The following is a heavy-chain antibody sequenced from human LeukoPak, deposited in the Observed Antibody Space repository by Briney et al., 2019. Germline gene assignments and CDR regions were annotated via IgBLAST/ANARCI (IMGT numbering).Heavy chain of an antibody. D-gene: IGHD3-9*01. CDR1: GGSFSGYY. CDR3: ARDLGDYDILTGYHSGHDAFDI. V-gene: IGHV4-34*01. Sequence: PSETLSLTCAVYGGSFSGYYWSWICQPPGKGLEWIGEINHSGSTNYNPSLKSRVTISVDTSKNQFSLKLSSVTAADTAVYYCARDLGDYDILTGYHSGHDAFDIWGQGTMVTVSS. CDR2: INHSGST. J-gene: IGHJ3*02.